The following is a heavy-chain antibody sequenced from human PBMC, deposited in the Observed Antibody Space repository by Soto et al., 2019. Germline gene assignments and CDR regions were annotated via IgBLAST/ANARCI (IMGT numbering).Heavy chain of an antibody. CDR2: INPSGGYT. V-gene: IGHV1-46*03. Sequence: VKVSCKASGYTFTSYYMNWVRQAPGQGLEWLGIINPSGGYTTYAQRFLGRVTMPSDTSTSTVHMELGSLTSEDTALYYCARGGGFVVVTAPYEHWGQGTLVTGSS. J-gene: IGHJ4*02. CDR1: GYTFTSYY. D-gene: IGHD2-21*02. CDR3: ARGGGFVVVTAPYEH.